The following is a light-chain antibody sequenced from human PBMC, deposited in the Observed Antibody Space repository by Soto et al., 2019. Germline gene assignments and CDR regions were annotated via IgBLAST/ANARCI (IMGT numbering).Light chain of an antibody. Sequence: EIVLTQSPGTLSLSPGEIATLSFSASQSITNNYLAWYQQKPGRAPRLLIYGASTRATGIPDRFSGSRSGTDFTLTISRLEPEDFAVYFCQLYGSSRWTFGQGTKVDIK. CDR2: GAS. CDR3: QLYGSSRWT. CDR1: QSITNNY. J-gene: IGKJ1*01. V-gene: IGKV3-20*01.